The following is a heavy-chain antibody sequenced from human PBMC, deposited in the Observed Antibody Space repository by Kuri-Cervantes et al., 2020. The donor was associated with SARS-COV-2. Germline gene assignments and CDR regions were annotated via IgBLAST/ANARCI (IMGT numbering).Heavy chain of an antibody. J-gene: IGHJ4*02. CDR3: AKDMDTAMVMSFYFDY. D-gene: IGHD5-18*01. CDR2: IKQDGSEK. CDR1: GFTFSSYW. V-gene: IGHV3-7*03. Sequence: GGSLRLSCAASGFTFSSYWMSWVRQAPGKGLEWVANIKQDGSEKYYADSVKGRFTISRDNAKNSLYLQMNSLRAEDTALYYCAKDMDTAMVMSFYFDYWGQGTLVTVSS.